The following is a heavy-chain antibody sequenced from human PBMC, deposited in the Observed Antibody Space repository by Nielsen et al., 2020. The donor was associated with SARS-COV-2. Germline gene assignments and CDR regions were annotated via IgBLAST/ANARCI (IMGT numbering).Heavy chain of an antibody. J-gene: IGHJ4*02. CDR2: ISGSGGST. CDR3: AKTLVVGSYYFDY. V-gene: IGHV3-23*01. CDR1: GFTFSSYE. Sequence: GGSLRLSCAASGFTFSSYEMNWVRQAPGKGLEWVSAISGSGGSTYYADSVKGRFTISRDNSKNTLYLQMNSLRAEDTAVYYCAKTLVVGSYYFDYWGQGTLVTVSS. D-gene: IGHD2-8*02.